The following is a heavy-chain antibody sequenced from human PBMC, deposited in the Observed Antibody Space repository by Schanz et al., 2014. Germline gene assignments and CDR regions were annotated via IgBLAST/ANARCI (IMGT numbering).Heavy chain of an antibody. CDR2: IWYDGNNK. CDR1: GFTFSSYG. CDR3: ARGLGNYYDSKSYYYFDY. Sequence: VQLVESGGGLVQPGGSLRLSCAASGFTFSSYGMHWVRQAPGKGLEWVAVIWYDGNNKFYADSVKGRFIISRDNSKNTLDLQMNSLRDEDTALYYCARGLGNYYDSKSYYYFDYWGQGTLVTVSS. D-gene: IGHD3-10*01. J-gene: IGHJ4*02. V-gene: IGHV3-33*01.